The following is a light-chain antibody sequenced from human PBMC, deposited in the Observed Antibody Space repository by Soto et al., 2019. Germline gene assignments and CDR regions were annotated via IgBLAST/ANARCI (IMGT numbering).Light chain of an antibody. CDR3: QQSYTTPWT. CDR1: QSVGVY. CDR2: ASS. V-gene: IGKV1-39*01. Sequence: DIQMTQSPSSLSASVGDRVTITCRASQSVGVYLNWYQQKPGKAPKLLIYASSSLQSGGPSRFSGSGSGTDFTLTISSLQAEDFATYYCQQSYTTPWTFGQGTKGEIK. J-gene: IGKJ1*01.